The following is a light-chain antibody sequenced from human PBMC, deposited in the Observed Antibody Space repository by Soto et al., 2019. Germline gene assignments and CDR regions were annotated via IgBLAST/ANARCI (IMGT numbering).Light chain of an antibody. J-gene: IGKJ1*01. Sequence: EIVMTQSPATLSVPPGERATLSCRASQSVSSNLAWYQQKPGQAPRLLIYGASTRATGIPARFSGSGSGTEFTPTISSRQSEDVAADYCQQYHNWPPRTFGQGTKVEIK. V-gene: IGKV3-15*01. CDR1: QSVSSN. CDR3: QQYHNWPPRT. CDR2: GAS.